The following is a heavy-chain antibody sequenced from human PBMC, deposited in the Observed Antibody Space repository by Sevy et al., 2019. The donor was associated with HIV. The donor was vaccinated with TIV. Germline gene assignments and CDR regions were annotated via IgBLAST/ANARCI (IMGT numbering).Heavy chain of an antibody. CDR2: IYTSGST. J-gene: IGHJ3*02. D-gene: IGHD5-12*01. CDR1: GGSISSYY. Sequence: SETMSRTCTVSGGSISSYYWSWIRQPAGKGLEWIGRIYTSGSTNYNPSLKSRVTMSVDTSKNQFSLKLSSVTAADTAVYYCGGDSGYEKGAFDIWGQGTMVTVSS. V-gene: IGHV4-4*07. CDR3: GGDSGYEKGAFDI.